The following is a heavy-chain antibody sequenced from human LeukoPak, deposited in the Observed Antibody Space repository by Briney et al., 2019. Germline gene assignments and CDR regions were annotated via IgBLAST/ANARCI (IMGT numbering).Heavy chain of an antibody. CDR2: ISAYNGNT. CDR3: ARDFPSYYDSSGYFDY. J-gene: IGHJ4*02. V-gene: IGHV1-18*01. D-gene: IGHD3-22*01. CDR1: GGTFSSYA. Sequence: ASVKVSCKASGGTFSSYAISWVRQAPGQGLEWMGWISAYNGNTNYAQKLQGRVTMTTDTSTSTAYMELRSLRSDDTAVYYCARDFPSYYDSSGYFDYWGQGTLVTVSS.